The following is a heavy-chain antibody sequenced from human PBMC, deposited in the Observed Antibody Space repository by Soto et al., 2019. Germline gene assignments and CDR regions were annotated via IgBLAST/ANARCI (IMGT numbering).Heavy chain of an antibody. Sequence: VQLVESGGGLVQPGRSLRLSCAASGFTFSSYGMHWVRQAPGKGLEWVAVISYDGSNKYYADSVKGRFTISRDNSKNTLYLQMNSLRAEDTAVYYCAKGAPVVVVTFPFDPWGQGTLVTVSS. V-gene: IGHV3-30*18. CDR1: GFTFSSYG. CDR3: AKGAPVVVVTFPFDP. D-gene: IGHD3-22*01. CDR2: ISYDGSNK. J-gene: IGHJ5*02.